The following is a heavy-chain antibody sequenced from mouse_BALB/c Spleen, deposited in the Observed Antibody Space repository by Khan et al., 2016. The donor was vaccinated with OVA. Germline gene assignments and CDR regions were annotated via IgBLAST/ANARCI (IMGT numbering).Heavy chain of an antibody. J-gene: IGHJ3*01. Sequence: EVELVASGGALVKPGGSLKLSCAASGFTFSTYAMSWVRQTPEKRLEWVATINSDGDYTYYPASVTGRFTISRDNAKNTLYLQMSSLRSEDTAMYYCSRSPYGNFAYWGQGTLVTVSA. CDR3: SRSPYGNFAY. V-gene: IGHV5-9-3*01. CDR2: INSDGDYT. CDR1: GFTFSTYA. D-gene: IGHD2-1*01.